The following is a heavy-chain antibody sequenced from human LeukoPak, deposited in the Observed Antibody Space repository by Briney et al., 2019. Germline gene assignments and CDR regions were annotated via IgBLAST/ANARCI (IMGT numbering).Heavy chain of an antibody. D-gene: IGHD3-10*01. J-gene: IGHJ4*02. CDR3: ARESWATDY. Sequence: PGGSLRLSCAASGFTFSSYEMNWVRQAPGKGLEWVSYISSSGSSIYYADSVKGRFTISRDNAKNSLYLQKNSLRAEDTAVYYCARESWATDYWGQGTLVTVSS. V-gene: IGHV3-48*03. CDR2: ISSSGSSI. CDR1: GFTFSSYE.